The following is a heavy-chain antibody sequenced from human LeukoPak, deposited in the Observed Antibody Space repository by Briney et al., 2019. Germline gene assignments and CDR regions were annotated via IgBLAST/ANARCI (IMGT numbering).Heavy chain of an antibody. J-gene: IGHJ4*02. D-gene: IGHD6-6*01. V-gene: IGHV4-30-4*01. Sequence: SETLSLTCTVSGGSISSGDYYWSWIRQPPGKGLEWIGYIYYSGSTYYNPSLKSRVTISVDTSKNQFSLNLSSVTAADTAVYYCAREGFAARPLDYWGQGTLVTVSS. CDR1: GGSISSGDYY. CDR2: IYYSGST. CDR3: AREGFAARPLDY.